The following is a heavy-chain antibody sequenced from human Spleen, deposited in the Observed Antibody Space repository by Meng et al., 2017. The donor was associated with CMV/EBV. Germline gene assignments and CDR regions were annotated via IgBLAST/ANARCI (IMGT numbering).Heavy chain of an antibody. Sequence: FRGYGISWVQQAPGQGLEWMGWISPYDGDTNYARKLRGRITLTTDTSTTTAYMEQKSLRSDDTAVYYCARDLEYCGSSSCYEDCFDPWGQGTLVTVSS. J-gene: IGHJ5*02. CDR2: ISPYDGDT. D-gene: IGHD2-2*01. V-gene: IGHV1-18*01. CDR1: FRGYG. CDR3: ARDLEYCGSSSCYEDCFDP.